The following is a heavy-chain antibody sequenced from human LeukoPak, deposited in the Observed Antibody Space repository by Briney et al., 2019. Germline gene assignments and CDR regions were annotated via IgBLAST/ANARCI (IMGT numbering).Heavy chain of an antibody. J-gene: IGHJ4*02. D-gene: IGHD3-10*01. V-gene: IGHV3-30-3*01. CDR1: GFTFRNYV. CDR2: TSSDSNVK. Sequence: GGSLRLSCAASGFTFRNYVIHWVRQAPGKGLEWVAVTSSDSNVKLYADSVKGRFTISRDNSRSTLYLQMNSLRPEDTAIYYCAREGNYGSGSPPSLYFDYWGQGTLVTVSS. CDR3: AREGNYGSGSPPSLYFDY.